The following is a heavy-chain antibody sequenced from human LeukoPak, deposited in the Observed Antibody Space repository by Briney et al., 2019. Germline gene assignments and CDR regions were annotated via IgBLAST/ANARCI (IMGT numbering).Heavy chain of an antibody. Sequence: GRSLRLSCAASGFTFDDYAMHWVRQAPGKGLEWVSGISWNSGSIGYADSVKGRFTISRDNAKNSLYLQMNSLRAEDTALYYCAKGYYGDYAYFDYWGQGTLVTVSS. CDR2: ISWNSGSI. CDR1: GFTFDDYA. CDR3: AKGYYGDYAYFDY. J-gene: IGHJ4*02. D-gene: IGHD4-17*01. V-gene: IGHV3-9*01.